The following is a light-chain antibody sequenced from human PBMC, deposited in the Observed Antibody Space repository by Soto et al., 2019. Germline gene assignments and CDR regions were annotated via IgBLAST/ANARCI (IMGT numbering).Light chain of an antibody. V-gene: IGKV1-39*01. CDR3: QQTYTIPCT. CDR1: QGITNY. Sequence: DIRVTQCPSSLSASVGDRVTITCRATQGITNYLTWYQQKPGKAPNLLMYAASTLQSGVPSRFSGSGSGTDFTLTISRLQPEDSATYYCQQTYTIPCTFGQGTKVDIK. CDR2: AAS. J-gene: IGKJ2*02.